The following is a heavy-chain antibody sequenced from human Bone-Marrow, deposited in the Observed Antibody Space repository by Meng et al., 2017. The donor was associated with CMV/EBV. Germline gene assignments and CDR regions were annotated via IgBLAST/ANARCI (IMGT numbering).Heavy chain of an antibody. CDR3: ARSGSVLLEWLLPNYYYYGMDV. D-gene: IGHD3-3*01. Sequence: SAKVFCKASGGGCSSYAISWVRQAPGQGLEWMGGIIPIFGTANYAQKFQGRVTITTDESTSTAYMELSSLRSEDTAVYYCARSGSVLLEWLLPNYYYYGMDVWGQGTTVTVSS. V-gene: IGHV1-69*05. J-gene: IGHJ6*02. CDR1: GGGCSSYA. CDR2: IIPIFGTA.